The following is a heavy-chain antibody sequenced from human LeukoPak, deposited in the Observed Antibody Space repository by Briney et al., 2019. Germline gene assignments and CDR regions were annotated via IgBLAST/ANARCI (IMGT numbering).Heavy chain of an antibody. CDR3: ARGPWEIVEEDY. V-gene: IGHV1-8*01. CDR2: MDPNSGNT. J-gene: IGHJ4*02. D-gene: IGHD5-12*01. CDR1: GYTFTSYD. Sequence: ASVKVSCKASGYTFTSYDINCVRQATGQGLEWMGWMDPNSGNTGYAQKFQGRVTMTRNTSISTAYMELSSLRSEDTAVYYCARGPWEIVEEDYWGQGTLVTVSS.